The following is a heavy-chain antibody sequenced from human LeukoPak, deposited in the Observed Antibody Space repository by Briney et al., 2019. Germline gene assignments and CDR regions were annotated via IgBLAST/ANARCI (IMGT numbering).Heavy chain of an antibody. CDR3: ASYSSSSGGYYYYYMDV. Sequence: VASVKVSCKASGGTFSSYAISWVRQAPGQWLEWMGGIIPIFGTANYAQKFQGRVTITADDSTSTAYMELSSLRSEDTAVYYCASYSSSSGGYYYYYMDVWGKGTTVTVSS. V-gene: IGHV1-69*01. D-gene: IGHD6-6*01. CDR1: GGTFSSYA. CDR2: IIPIFGTA. J-gene: IGHJ6*03.